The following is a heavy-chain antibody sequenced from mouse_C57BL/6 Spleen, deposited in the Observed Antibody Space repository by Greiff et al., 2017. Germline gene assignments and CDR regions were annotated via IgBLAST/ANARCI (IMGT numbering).Heavy chain of an antibody. J-gene: IGHJ3*01. CDR1: GYTFTSYW. D-gene: IGHD2-3*01. CDR3: ARSRSYDGYYVVAY. V-gene: IGHV1-59*01. Sequence: VQLQQPGAELVRPGTSVKLSCKASGYTFTSYWMHWVKQRPGQGLEWIGVIDPSDSYTNYNQKFKGKATLTVDTSSSTAYMQLSSLTSEDSAVYYCARSRSYDGYYVVAYWGQGTLVTVAA. CDR2: IDPSDSYT.